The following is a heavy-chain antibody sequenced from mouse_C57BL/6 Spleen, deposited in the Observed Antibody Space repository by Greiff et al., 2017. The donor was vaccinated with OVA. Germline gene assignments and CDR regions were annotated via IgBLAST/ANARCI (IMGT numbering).Heavy chain of an antibody. CDR2: IWSGGGT. Sequence: VQLQQSGPGLVQPSQSLSITCTVSGFSLTRYGVHWVRQSPGKGLEWLGVIWSGGGTDYNAALISSLSISKDNSKNQVFFKMNSLQADDTDIYCCARDSSGPRVYFDYWGQGTTLTVSS. V-gene: IGHV2-2*01. D-gene: IGHD3-2*02. CDR3: ARDSSGPRVYFDY. CDR1: GFSLTRYG. J-gene: IGHJ2*01.